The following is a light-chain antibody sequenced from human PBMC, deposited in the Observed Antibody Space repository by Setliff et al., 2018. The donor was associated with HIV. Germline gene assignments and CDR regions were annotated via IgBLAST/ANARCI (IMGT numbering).Light chain of an antibody. CDR2: DVT. CDR1: RDIGAYNY. CDR3: YSYTAGTSYV. J-gene: IGLJ1*01. Sequence: RDIGAYNYVSWYQQYPGKAPKLVIYDVTIRPSGVSNRFSGSKSGNTASLTISGLQAEDEGDYYCYSYTAGTSYVFGGGTKVTVL. V-gene: IGLV2-14*03.